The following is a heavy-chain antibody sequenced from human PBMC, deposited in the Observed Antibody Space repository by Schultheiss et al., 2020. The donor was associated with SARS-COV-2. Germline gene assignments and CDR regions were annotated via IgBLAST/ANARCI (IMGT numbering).Heavy chain of an antibody. CDR3: AREGWSPYCSSTSCYTFDYYGMDV. CDR2: ISAYNGNT. D-gene: IGHD2-2*02. J-gene: IGHJ6*02. Sequence: ASVKVSCKASGYTFTSYGISWVRQAPGQGLEWMGWISAYNGNTNYAQKLQGRVTMTTDTSTSTAYMELRSPRSDDTAVYYCAREGWSPYCSSTSCYTFDYYGMDVWGQGTTVTVSS. CDR1: GYTFTSYG. V-gene: IGHV1-18*01.